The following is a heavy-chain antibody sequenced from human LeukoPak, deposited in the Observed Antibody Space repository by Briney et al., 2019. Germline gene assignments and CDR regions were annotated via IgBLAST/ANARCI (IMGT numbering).Heavy chain of an antibody. CDR1: GGSISSYY. D-gene: IGHD2-15*01. CDR2: IYYSGST. Sequence: PSETLSLTCTVSGGSISSYYWSWIRQPPGKGLEWIGYIYYSGSTKYNPALKSRVTISVDTSKNQFSLQLSSVTAADTAVYYCARDSNGSPYWFDPWGQGTLVTVSS. CDR3: ARDSNGSPYWFDP. V-gene: IGHV4-59*01. J-gene: IGHJ5*02.